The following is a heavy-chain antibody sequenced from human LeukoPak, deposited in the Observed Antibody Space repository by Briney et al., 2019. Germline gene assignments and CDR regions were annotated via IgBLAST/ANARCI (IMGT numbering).Heavy chain of an antibody. CDR1: GFTFDDYG. V-gene: IGHV3-23*01. CDR2: IFPSGGEI. CDR3: ATYRQVLLPFES. J-gene: IGHJ4*02. D-gene: IGHD2-8*02. Sequence: GGSLRLSCAASGFTFDDYGMIWVRQPPGKGLEWVSSIFPSGGEIHYADSVRGRFTISRDNSKSTLSLQMNSLRAEDTAIYYCATYRQVLLPFESWGQGTLVTVSS.